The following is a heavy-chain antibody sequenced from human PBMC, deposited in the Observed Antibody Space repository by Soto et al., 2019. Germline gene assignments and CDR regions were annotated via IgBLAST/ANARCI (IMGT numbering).Heavy chain of an antibody. CDR3: AKDSHDILTGSPPFDY. D-gene: IGHD3-9*01. CDR1: GFTFSSYA. V-gene: IGHV3-23*01. CDR2: ISGSGGST. J-gene: IGHJ4*02. Sequence: GVLRLSCAASGFTFSSYAMSWVRQAPGKGLEWVSAISGSGGSTYYADSVKGRFIIPRDNSKNTLYLQMNRLRAEDTAVYYCAKDSHDILTGSPPFDYWGQGTLVTVSS.